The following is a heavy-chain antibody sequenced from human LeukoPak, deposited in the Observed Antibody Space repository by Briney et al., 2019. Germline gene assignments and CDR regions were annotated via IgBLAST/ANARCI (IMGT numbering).Heavy chain of an antibody. CDR2: ITSKTDGETT. Sequence: PGGSLRLSCAASGFTFNNARMTWVRQAPGRGLEWVGHITSKTDGETTHYAAPVKGKFTISRDDSKKMVYLEVNSLNTEDTAMYYCVASCRSYYDGYWGQGTLVTVSS. D-gene: IGHD3-22*01. CDR1: GFTFNNAR. J-gene: IGHJ4*02. CDR3: VASCRSYYDGY. V-gene: IGHV3-15*01.